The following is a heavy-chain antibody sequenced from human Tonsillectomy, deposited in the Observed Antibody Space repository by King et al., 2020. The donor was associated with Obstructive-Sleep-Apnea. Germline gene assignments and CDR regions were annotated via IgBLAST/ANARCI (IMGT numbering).Heavy chain of an antibody. CDR1: GGSISSYY. J-gene: IGHJ4*02. D-gene: IGHD3-22*01. CDR3: ARHERDDSSGYYYLYYFDY. V-gene: IGHV4-59*08. Sequence: QLQESGPGLVKPSETLSLTCTVSGGSISSYYWSWIRQPPGKGLEWIGYIYYIGSTNYNPSLKSRVTISVDTSKNQFSLKLSSVTAADTAVYYCARHERDDSSGYYYLYYFDYWGQGTLVTVSS. CDR2: IYYIGST.